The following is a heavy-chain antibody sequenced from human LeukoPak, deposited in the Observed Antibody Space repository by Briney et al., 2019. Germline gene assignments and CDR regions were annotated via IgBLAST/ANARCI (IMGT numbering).Heavy chain of an antibody. CDR3: ARLISRIAAAGTYQFDY. D-gene: IGHD6-13*01. V-gene: IGHV1-69*04. J-gene: IGHJ4*02. Sequence: GASVKVSCKASGGTFSSYAISWVRQAPGQGLEWMGRIIPILGIANYAQKFQGRVTITADKSTSTAYMELSSLRSEDTAVYYCARLISRIAAAGTYQFDYWGQGTLVTVSS. CDR1: GGTFSSYA. CDR2: IIPILGIA.